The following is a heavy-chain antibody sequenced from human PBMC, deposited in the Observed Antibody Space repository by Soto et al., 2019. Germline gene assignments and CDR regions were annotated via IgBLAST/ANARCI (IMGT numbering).Heavy chain of an antibody. CDR3: AQLRYFDWLAGDV. CDR2: IYYSGST. D-gene: IGHD3-9*01. V-gene: IGHV4-39*01. Sequence: QLQLQESGPGLVKPSETLSLTCTVSGGSINSSNYYWGWIRQPPGKGLEWIGSIYYSGSTYYNPSLKSRVTISRHTSKNQFSLKLSPVNAADTAVYYWAQLRYFDWLAGDVWGQGTTVTVSS. J-gene: IGHJ6*02. CDR1: GGSINSSNYY.